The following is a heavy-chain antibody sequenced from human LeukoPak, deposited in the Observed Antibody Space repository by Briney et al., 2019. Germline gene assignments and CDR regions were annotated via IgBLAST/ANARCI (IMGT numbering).Heavy chain of an antibody. J-gene: IGHJ4*02. Sequence: PGGSLRLSCAASGFTFSSYAMHWVRQAPGKGLEWVAVISYDGSNKYYADSVKGRFTISRDNSKNTLYLQMNSLRVEDTAVYYCAKGGPPTGASPRPWDFNYWGRGTLVTVSS. D-gene: IGHD1-26*01. V-gene: IGHV3-30-3*01. CDR3: AKGGPPTGASPRPWDFNY. CDR2: ISYDGSNK. CDR1: GFTFSSYA.